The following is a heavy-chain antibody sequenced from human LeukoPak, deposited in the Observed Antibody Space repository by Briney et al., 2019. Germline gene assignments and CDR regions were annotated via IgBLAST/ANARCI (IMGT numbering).Heavy chain of an antibody. D-gene: IGHD6-19*01. CDR1: GFSFSTYA. CDR2: ISSSSYTI. V-gene: IGHV3-48*04. CDR3: ATVAGRELILGAPDYYGMDV. J-gene: IGHJ6*02. Sequence: GGSLRLSCAASGFSFSTYAMKWVRQAPGKGLEWVSYISSSSYTIYYTDSVRGRFTISRDNAKNSLYLQMNSLRAEDTAVYYCATVAGRELILGAPDYYGMDVWGQGTTVTVSS.